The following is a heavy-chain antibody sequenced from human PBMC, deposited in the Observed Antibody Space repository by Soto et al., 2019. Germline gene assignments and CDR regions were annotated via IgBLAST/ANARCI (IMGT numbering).Heavy chain of an antibody. CDR2: IIPIFGTA. V-gene: IGHV1-69*13. CDR1: GGTFTNYA. J-gene: IGHJ5*02. D-gene: IGHD4-4*01. Sequence: GASVKVSCKASGGTFTNYAFSWVRQAPGQGLEWLGGIIPIFGTADYAQKFQGRVTITADEPTSTVHMELSSLRSDDTAVYYCAGDPDSHYNDSHASSYPWGQGTLVTVSS. CDR3: AGDPDSHYNDSHASSYP.